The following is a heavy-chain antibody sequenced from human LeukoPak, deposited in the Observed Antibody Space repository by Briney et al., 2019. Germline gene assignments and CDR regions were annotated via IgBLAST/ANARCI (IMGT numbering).Heavy chain of an antibody. CDR2: INPNSGGT. Sequence: GASVKVSCKASGYTFTGYYMHWVRQAPGQGLEWMGWINPNSGGTNYAQKFQGRVTMTRDTSISTAYMELSRLRSDDTAVYYCARTPYYDFWSGYYSASFDPWGQGTLVTVSS. CDR1: GYTFTGYY. V-gene: IGHV1-2*02. CDR3: ARTPYYDFWSGYYSASFDP. J-gene: IGHJ5*02. D-gene: IGHD3-3*01.